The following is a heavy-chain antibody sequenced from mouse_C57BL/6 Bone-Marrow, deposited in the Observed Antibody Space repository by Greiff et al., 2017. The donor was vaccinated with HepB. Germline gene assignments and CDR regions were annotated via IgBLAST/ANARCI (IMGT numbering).Heavy chain of an antibody. J-gene: IGHJ2*01. Sequence: VQLQQPGAELVKPGASVKMSCKASGYTFTSYWITWVKQRPGQGLEWIGDIYPGSGSTNYNEKLKGKATLTVDTASSTAYMQLSSLTSEDSAVYYCARSAVVAKENYWGQGTTLTVSS. CDR1: GYTFTSYW. D-gene: IGHD1-1*01. CDR2: IYPGSGST. V-gene: IGHV1-55*01. CDR3: ARSAVVAKENY.